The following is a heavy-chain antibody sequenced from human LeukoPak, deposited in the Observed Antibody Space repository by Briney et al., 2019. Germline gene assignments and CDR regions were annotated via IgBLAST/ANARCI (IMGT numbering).Heavy chain of an antibody. Sequence: PGGSLRLSCAASGFTFSSYAMSWVRQAPGKGLEWVSAISGSGGSTYYADSVKGRFTISRDNSKNTLYLQMNSLRAEDTAVYYCAKDAGEYCSGGGCYSLGVVAFDIWGQGTMVTVSS. CDR3: AKDAGEYCSGGGCYSLGVVAFDI. CDR2: ISGSGGST. V-gene: IGHV3-23*01. D-gene: IGHD2-15*01. CDR1: GFTFSSYA. J-gene: IGHJ3*02.